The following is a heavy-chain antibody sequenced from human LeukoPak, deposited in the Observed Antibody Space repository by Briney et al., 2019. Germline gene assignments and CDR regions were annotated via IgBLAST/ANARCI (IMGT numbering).Heavy chain of an antibody. CDR2: IYYSGST. Sequence: SETLSLTCTVSGGSISSSSYYWGWIRQPPGKGPEWIGSIYYSGSTYYNPSLKSRVTISVDTSKNQFSLKLSSVTAADTAVYYCARATGLHLGELSYYFDYWGQGTLVTVSS. J-gene: IGHJ4*02. CDR1: GGSISSSSYY. CDR3: ARATGLHLGELSYYFDY. V-gene: IGHV4-39*07. D-gene: IGHD3-16*02.